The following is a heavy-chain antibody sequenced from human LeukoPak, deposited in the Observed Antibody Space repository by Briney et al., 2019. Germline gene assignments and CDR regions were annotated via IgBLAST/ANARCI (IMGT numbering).Heavy chain of an antibody. V-gene: IGHV3-74*01. Sequence: GGSLRLSCAASGFTFSSYWMHWVRQAPGKGLMWVSRINSDGSSATYADSVKGRFTFSRDNAKNTLYLQMNSLRAEDTAVYYCARDYYGSGDYWGQGTLVTVSS. CDR3: ARDYYGSGDY. D-gene: IGHD3-10*01. CDR2: INSDGSSA. CDR1: GFTFSSYW. J-gene: IGHJ4*02.